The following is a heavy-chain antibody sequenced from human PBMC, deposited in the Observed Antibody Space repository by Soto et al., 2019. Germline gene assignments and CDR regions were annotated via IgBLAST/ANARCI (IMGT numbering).Heavy chain of an antibody. J-gene: IGHJ5*02. CDR1: GGSVSNSNYY. V-gene: IGHV4-39*01. CDR2: VYYRGRS. CDR3: ARRLARGVIGWFDP. D-gene: IGHD3-10*01. Sequence: ASETLSLTCTVSGGSVSNSNYYWGWIRQSPGKGLEWIGSVYYRGRSYSKSSVKSRVTISVDTSKNQFSLNLTSVTAADTAVYYCARRLARGVIGWFDPWGQGTLVTVSS.